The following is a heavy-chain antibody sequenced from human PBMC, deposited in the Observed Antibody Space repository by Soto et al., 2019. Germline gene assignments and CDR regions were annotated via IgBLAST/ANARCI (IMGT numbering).Heavy chain of an antibody. J-gene: IGHJ4*02. V-gene: IGHV4-4*02. Sequence: QVQLQESGPGLVKPSGTLSLTCTVSGGSMSSSNWWNWVRQPPGKGLEWIGEAHHSGRTNYNPSLXSGVXIXLDKSKNHFSLKLSSVTAADTAVYYCARSEATVLDNWGQGTLVTVSS. CDR1: GGSMSSSNW. CDR3: ARSEATVLDN. D-gene: IGHD4-17*01. CDR2: AHHSGRT.